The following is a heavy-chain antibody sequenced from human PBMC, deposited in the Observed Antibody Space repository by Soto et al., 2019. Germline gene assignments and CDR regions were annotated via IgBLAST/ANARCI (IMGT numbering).Heavy chain of an antibody. CDR1: GGSFSGSS. D-gene: IGHD6-6*01. Sequence: QVQLQQWGAGLLKPSETLSLTCAVYGGSFSGSSWSWIRQPPGKGLEWIGEINHSGSTNYNPSLKSRVTISVDTSKNQFSLKLNSVTAADTAVYYCARGPRPNWFDPWGQGTLVTVSS. CDR2: INHSGST. V-gene: IGHV4-34*01. J-gene: IGHJ5*02. CDR3: ARGPRPNWFDP.